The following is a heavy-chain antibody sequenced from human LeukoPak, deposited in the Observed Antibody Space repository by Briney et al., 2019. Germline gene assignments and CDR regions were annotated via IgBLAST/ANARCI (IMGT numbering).Heavy chain of an antibody. Sequence: SETLSLTCVVSGGSISSTSYYWGWIRQPPGKGLEWIGSIYYSGSTNYNPSLKSRVTISVDTSKNQFSLELSSVTAADTAVYYCARRVAGTRWFDPWGQGTLVTVSS. V-gene: IGHV4-39*07. J-gene: IGHJ5*02. CDR1: GGSISSTSYY. CDR2: IYYSGST. CDR3: ARRVAGTRWFDP. D-gene: IGHD6-19*01.